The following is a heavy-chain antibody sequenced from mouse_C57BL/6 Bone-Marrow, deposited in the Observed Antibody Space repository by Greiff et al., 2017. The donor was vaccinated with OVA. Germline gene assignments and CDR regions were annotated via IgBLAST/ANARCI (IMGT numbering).Heavy chain of an antibody. CDR1: GFTFSDYY. CDR2: ISNGGGST. V-gene: IGHV5-12*01. CDR3: ARRELGHWYFDV. D-gene: IGHD4-1*01. Sequence: EVQGVESGGGLVQPGGSLKLSCAASGFTFSDYYMYWVRQTPEKRLEWVAYISNGGGSTYYPDTVKGRFTISRDNAKNTLYLQMSRLKSEDTAMYYCARRELGHWYFDVWGTGTTVTVSS. J-gene: IGHJ1*03.